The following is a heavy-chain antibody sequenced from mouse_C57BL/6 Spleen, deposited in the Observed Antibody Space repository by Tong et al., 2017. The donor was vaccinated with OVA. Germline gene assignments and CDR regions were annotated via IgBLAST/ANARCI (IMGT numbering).Heavy chain of an antibody. CDR3: ASSITTVVFDY. J-gene: IGHJ2*01. V-gene: IGHV1-82*01. D-gene: IGHD1-1*01. Sequence: VQLQESGPELVKPGASVKISCKASGYAFSSSWMNWVKQRPGKGLEWIGRIYPGDGDTNYNGKFKGKATLTADKSSSTAYRQLSSLTSEDSAVYFCASSITTVVFDYWGQGTTLTVSS. CDR2: IYPGDGDT. CDR1: GYAFSSSW.